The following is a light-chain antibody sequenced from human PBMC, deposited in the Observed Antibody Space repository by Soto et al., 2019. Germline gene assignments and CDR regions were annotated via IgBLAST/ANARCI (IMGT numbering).Light chain of an antibody. CDR1: QSISSW. Sequence: IQMPQSPSTLSASVGDRVTITCRASQSISSWLAWYQQKPGKAPKLLIYDASSLDSGVPSRFSGSGSGTEFSLTISNLQPDDFATYYCQQYENYWTFGQGTKVDIK. CDR2: DAS. V-gene: IGKV1-5*01. CDR3: QQYENYWT. J-gene: IGKJ1*01.